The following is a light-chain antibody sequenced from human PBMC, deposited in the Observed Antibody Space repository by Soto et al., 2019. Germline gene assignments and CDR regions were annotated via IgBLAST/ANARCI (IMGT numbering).Light chain of an antibody. V-gene: IGKV3-20*01. Sequence: EIVLTQSPGTLSLSPGERATLSCRASQSVTANYLAWYQQRRGQAPRLLIQGASSRPTGIPDRFSGSGSGRDFTLTISSLEPEDFAVYYGQQYASTPLTFGGGTRVDI. CDR1: QSVTANY. CDR2: GAS. J-gene: IGKJ4*01. CDR3: QQYASTPLT.